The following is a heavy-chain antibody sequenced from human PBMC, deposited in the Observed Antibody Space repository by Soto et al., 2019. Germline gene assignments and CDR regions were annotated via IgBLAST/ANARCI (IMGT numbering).Heavy chain of an antibody. CDR3: ATGTARTTFHWVDP. CDR2: IYYSGNT. Sequence: QLQLQASGPRLVKPSETLSLTCTVSGGAISSNGYYWAWIRQPPGKGLEWIGTIYYSGNTYYNPTSESRVSISGETSTKQVYLKVNSVTAADTAVYDCATGTARTTFHWVDPWGEGTLVTVTS. CDR1: GGAISSNGYY. J-gene: IGHJ5*02. D-gene: IGHD2-21*02. V-gene: IGHV4-39*01.